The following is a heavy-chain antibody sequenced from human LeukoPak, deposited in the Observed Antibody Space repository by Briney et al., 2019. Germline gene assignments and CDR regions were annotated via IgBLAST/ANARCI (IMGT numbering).Heavy chain of an antibody. Sequence: GGSLRLSCAASGFTVSSNYMSWVRQAPGKGLEWVSVIYSGGSTYCADSVKGRFTISRDNSKNTLYLQMNSLRAEDTAVYYCARAGTKYVFDYWGQGTLVTVSS. D-gene: IGHD3-16*01. J-gene: IGHJ4*02. CDR1: GFTVSSNY. CDR2: IYSGGST. V-gene: IGHV3-53*01. CDR3: ARAGTKYVFDY.